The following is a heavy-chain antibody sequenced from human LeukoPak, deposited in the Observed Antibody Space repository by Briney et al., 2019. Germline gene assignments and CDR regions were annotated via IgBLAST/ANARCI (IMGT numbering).Heavy chain of an antibody. CDR2: ISYDGSNK. V-gene: IGHV3-30*01. CDR3: ARAARESTTVTAGAFDI. Sequence: GRSLRLSCAASGFTFSSYAMHWVRQAPGKGLEWVVVISYDGSNKYYADSVKGRFTISRDNSKNTLYLQMNSLRAEDTAVYYCARAARESTTVTAGAFDIWGQGTMVTVSS. J-gene: IGHJ3*02. D-gene: IGHD4-17*01. CDR1: GFTFSSYA.